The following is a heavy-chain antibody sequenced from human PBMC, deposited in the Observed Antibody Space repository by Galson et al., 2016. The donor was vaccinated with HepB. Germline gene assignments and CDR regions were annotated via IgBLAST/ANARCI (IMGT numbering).Heavy chain of an antibody. CDR2: ISSTGDSS. CDR3: ARNDIVVVPVVIRDAFDI. Sequence: SLRLSCAASGFTSVNYAMTWVRQAPGKGLEWVSTISSTGDSSYYADSVKGRFTVSRDNSKNTLYLHMNSLRAKDTAVYYCARNDIVVVPVVIRDAFDIWGQGTMVTVSS. V-gene: IGHV3-23*01. D-gene: IGHD2-2*01. J-gene: IGHJ3*02. CDR1: GFTSVNYA.